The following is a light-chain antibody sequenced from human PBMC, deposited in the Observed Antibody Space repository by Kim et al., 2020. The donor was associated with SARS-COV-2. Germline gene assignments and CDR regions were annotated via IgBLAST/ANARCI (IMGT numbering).Light chain of an antibody. Sequence: GQSVTISCTGTSSDVGSYDRVSWYKQSPGAAPKLMVYEVSYRPSGGADRLSGSKSGSTAYLTISGLQAEDEADYYCSSYTSTSLYVFGTGTKVTVL. CDR1: SSDVGSYDR. V-gene: IGLV2-18*02. CDR2: EVS. CDR3: SSYTSTSLYV. J-gene: IGLJ1*01.